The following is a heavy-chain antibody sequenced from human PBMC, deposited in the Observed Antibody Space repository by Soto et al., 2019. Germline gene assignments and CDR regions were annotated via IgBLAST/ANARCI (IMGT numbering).Heavy chain of an antibody. J-gene: IGHJ4*02. CDR3: AKTQAGHMVRGVFDY. CDR2: ISANGRNA. Sequence: GGSLRLSCAASGFTFSNYAMNWIRQAPGKGLEWLSSISANGRNAYYADSVKGRFTISRDRSKNTLYLQMNSLRAEDTAVYYCAKTQAGHMVRGVFDYWGQGTLVTVSS. D-gene: IGHD3-10*01. CDR1: GFTFSNYA. V-gene: IGHV3-23*01.